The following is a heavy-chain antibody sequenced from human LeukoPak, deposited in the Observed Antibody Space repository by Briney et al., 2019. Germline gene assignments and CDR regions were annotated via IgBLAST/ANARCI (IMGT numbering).Heavy chain of an antibody. Sequence: PGGSLRLSCAASGFTFSSYEMNWVRQAPGKGLEWVSYISSSGSTIYYADSVKGRFTISRDNAKNSLYLQMNSLRAEDTAVYYYAGYCSGGSCYLPPTWGQGTLVTVSS. V-gene: IGHV3-48*03. CDR1: GFTFSSYE. D-gene: IGHD2-15*01. CDR3: AGYCSGGSCYLPPT. J-gene: IGHJ4*02. CDR2: ISSSGSTI.